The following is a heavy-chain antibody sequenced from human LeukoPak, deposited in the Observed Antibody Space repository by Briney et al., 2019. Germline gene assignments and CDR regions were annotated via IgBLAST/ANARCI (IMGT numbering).Heavy chain of an antibody. CDR3: ARGRFEMNTIRTFPFDL. CDR1: GGSFSGYY. J-gene: IGHJ4*02. CDR2: IYHSGDT. Sequence: PSETLSLTCAVYGGSFSGYYWSWIRQPPGMGLEWIGQIYHSGDTKYNGSLKSRVTISVDTSKNQFSLKLISVTAADTAVYYCARGRFEMNTIRTFPFDLWGQGTLVTVSS. V-gene: IGHV4-34*01. D-gene: IGHD5-24*01.